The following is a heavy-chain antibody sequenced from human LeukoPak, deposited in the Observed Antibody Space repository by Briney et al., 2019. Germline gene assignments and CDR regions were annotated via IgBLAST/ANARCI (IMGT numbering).Heavy chain of an antibody. J-gene: IGHJ4*02. D-gene: IGHD1-20*01. Sequence: GASVKVSCKASGYTFTGYYMHWVRQAPGQGLEWMGWINPNSGGTNYAQKFQGRVTMTRDTSISTAYMELSRLRSDDTAVYYCARVRGGITGAYYFDYWGQGTLVTVSS. CDR3: ARVRGGITGAYYFDY. V-gene: IGHV1-2*02. CDR1: GYTFTGYY. CDR2: INPNSGGT.